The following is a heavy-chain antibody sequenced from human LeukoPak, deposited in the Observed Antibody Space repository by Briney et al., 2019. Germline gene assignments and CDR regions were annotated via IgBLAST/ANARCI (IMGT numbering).Heavy chain of an antibody. D-gene: IGHD3-22*01. CDR2: ISGSGGST. CDR1: GLTFSSYA. V-gene: IGHV3-23*01. CDR3: AKETPKDYYASSGYDY. J-gene: IGHJ4*02. Sequence: PGGSLRLSCAASGLTFSSYAMSWVRQAPGKGLEWVSAISGSGGSTYYADSVKGRFTISRDNSKNTLYLQMNSLRAEDTAVYYCAKETPKDYYASSGYDYWGQGTLVTVSS.